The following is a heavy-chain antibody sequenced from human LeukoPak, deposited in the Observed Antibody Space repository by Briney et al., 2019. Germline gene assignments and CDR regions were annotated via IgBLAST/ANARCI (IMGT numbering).Heavy chain of an antibody. CDR1: GGSISKQY. Sequence: SETLSLTCTVSGGSISKQYWTWVRQSASKGLEWIGRIYGDGTIAYNPSLRSRVTMSLDTSKNQFSLRLTSVTAADTAMYYCAKGSYGYYFDYWGQGTLVTVSS. CDR2: IYGDGTI. J-gene: IGHJ4*02. CDR3: AKGSYGYYFDY. D-gene: IGHD5-18*01. V-gene: IGHV4-4*07.